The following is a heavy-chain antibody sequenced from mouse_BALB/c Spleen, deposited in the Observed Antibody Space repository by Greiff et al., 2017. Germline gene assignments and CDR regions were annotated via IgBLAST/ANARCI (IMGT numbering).Heavy chain of an antibody. Sequence: QVQLKQSGPGLVAPSQSLSITCTVSGFSLTSYDISWIRQPPGKGLEWLGVIWTGGGTNYNSAFMSRLSISKDNSKSQVFLKMNSLQTDDTAIYYCVRGYKGYAMDYWGQGTSVTVSS. CDR3: VRGYKGYAMDY. J-gene: IGHJ4*01. D-gene: IGHD2-12*01. CDR1: GFSLTSYD. V-gene: IGHV2-9-2*01. CDR2: IWTGGGT.